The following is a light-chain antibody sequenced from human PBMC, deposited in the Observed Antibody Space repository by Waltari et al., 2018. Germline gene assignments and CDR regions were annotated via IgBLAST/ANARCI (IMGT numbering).Light chain of an antibody. J-gene: IGKJ4*01. Sequence: EIVLTQSPGTLSLSPGERATLSCRASQSVTGRYLAWYQQKPGQAPRLLIYGASSRATGIPDRFSGSGSGTDFTLTISRLEPEDFAVYFCQQYGSTPLTFGGGTKVEIK. V-gene: IGKV3-20*01. CDR1: QSVTGRY. CDR3: QQYGSTPLT. CDR2: GAS.